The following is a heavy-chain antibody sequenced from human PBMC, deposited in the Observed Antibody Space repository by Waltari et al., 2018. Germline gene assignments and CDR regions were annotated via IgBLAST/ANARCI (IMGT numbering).Heavy chain of an antibody. Sequence: LVQSGAEVKKPGASAKVSCKGSGYPFPGYAILWVRQAPGQGLEWMGRINPKNGDTHYAQKFQGRVAMTTDTSTNTAFMELHSLRSDDTAVYYCLRDSSGSHFDYWGQGTLVTVSS. CDR2: INPKNGDT. D-gene: IGHD3-22*01. CDR1: GYPFPGYA. V-gene: IGHV1-2*06. J-gene: IGHJ4*02. CDR3: LRDSSGSHFDY.